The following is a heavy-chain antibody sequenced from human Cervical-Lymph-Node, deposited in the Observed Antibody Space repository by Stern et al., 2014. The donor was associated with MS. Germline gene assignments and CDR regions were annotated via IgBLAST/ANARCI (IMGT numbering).Heavy chain of an antibody. V-gene: IGHV2-26*01. CDR3: ARVIVGATSFYHYYHGMDV. CDR1: GFSLSSPTMG. J-gene: IGHJ6*02. CDR2: IFLNNQQ. Sequence: VTLKESGPVLVKPTETLTLTCTVSGFSLSSPTMGVSWIRQPPGKALEWLSPIFLNNQQIYTPSLKSRLTISKDTSKSQVVLTLTNVDPVDTATYYCARVIVGATSFYHYYHGMDVWGQGTAVTVSS. D-gene: IGHD1-26*01.